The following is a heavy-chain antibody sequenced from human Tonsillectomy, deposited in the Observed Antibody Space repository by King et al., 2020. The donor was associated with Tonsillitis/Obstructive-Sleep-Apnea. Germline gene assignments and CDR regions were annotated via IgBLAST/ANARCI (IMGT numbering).Heavy chain of an antibody. J-gene: IGHJ3*02. Sequence: VQLVESGGGLVQPGGSLRLSCAASGFTFSSYTMSWVRQAPGKGLEWVSAISGSGGTTNYADSVKGRFSISRDHSKNTLYLQMNSLRAEDTAVYYCAKDWIYSSGWHALYAFDIWGQGTRVTVSS. CDR1: GFTFSSYT. D-gene: IGHD6-19*01. CDR3: AKDWIYSSGWHALYAFDI. CDR2: ISGSGGTT. V-gene: IGHV3-23*04.